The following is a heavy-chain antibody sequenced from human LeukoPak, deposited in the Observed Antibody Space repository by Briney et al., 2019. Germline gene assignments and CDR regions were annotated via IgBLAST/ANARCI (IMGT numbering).Heavy chain of an antibody. CDR1: GFTFSSYG. J-gene: IGHJ4*02. CDR3: ARANYDILTGHKRDYFDY. D-gene: IGHD3-9*01. Sequence: GGSLRLFSAASGFTFSSYGMHWVRQAPGKGLEWVAVIWYDGSNKYYADSVKGRFTISRDNSKNTLYLQMNSLRAEDTAVYYCARANYDILTGHKRDYFDYWGQGTLVTVSS. CDR2: IWYDGSNK. V-gene: IGHV3-33*01.